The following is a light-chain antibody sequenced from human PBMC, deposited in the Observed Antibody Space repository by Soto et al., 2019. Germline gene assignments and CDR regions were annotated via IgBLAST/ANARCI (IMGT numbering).Light chain of an antibody. CDR2: GAS. V-gene: IGKV3-20*01. J-gene: IGKJ2*01. Sequence: IVLTQSPATLSLYPGDRATLSCRASQSVSSSDFAWYQQKAAQAPRLLIYGASSRATGIPDRFSGSGSGTNFTLTISRLEPEDFAVYCCQLYGSSPLYTFGQGTKLEI. CDR3: QLYGSSPLYT. CDR1: QSVSSSD.